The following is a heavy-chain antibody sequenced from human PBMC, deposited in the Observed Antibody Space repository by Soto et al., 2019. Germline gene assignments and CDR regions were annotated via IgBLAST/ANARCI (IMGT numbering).Heavy chain of an antibody. D-gene: IGHD2-15*01. CDR3: AKSPPLCSGGSCAVFQH. J-gene: IGHJ1*01. CDR1: GFTFSSYA. CDR2: ISGSGGST. Sequence: EVQLLESGGGLVQPGGSLRLSCAASGFTFSSYAMSWVRQAPGKGLEWVSAISGSGGSTYYADSMKGRFTISRDNSKNTLYLQMNSLRAEDTAVYYCAKSPPLCSGGSCAVFQHWGQGTLVTVSS. V-gene: IGHV3-23*01.